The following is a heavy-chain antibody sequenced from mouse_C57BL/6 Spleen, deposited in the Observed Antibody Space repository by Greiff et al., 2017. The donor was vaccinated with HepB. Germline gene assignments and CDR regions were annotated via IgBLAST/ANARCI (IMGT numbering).Heavy chain of an antibody. V-gene: IGHV1-22*01. CDR2: INPNNGVT. J-gene: IGHJ3*01. CDR1: GYTFIDYN. Sequence: EVQLQQSGPELVKPGASVKMSCKASGYTFIDYNMHWVKPSHGKSLEWIGYINPNNGVTSYNQKFKGKATLTVNKSSSTAYMELRSLTSEDSAVYYCAEDGYYWFAYWGQGTLVTVSA. CDR3: AEDGYYWFAY. D-gene: IGHD2-3*01.